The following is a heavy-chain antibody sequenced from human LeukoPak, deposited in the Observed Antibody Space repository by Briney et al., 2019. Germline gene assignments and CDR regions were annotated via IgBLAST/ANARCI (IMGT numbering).Heavy chain of an antibody. D-gene: IGHD6-13*01. CDR1: GFTFDDYA. J-gene: IGHJ1*01. CDR3: AKGVIAAGARTEYFQH. Sequence: GRSLRLSCAASGFTFDDYAMHWVRQAPGKGLEWVSGISWNSGSIGYADSVKGRFTISRDNAKNSLYLQMNSLRAEDTALYYCAKGVIAAGARTEYFQHWGQGTLVTVSS. CDR2: ISWNSGSI. V-gene: IGHV3-9*01.